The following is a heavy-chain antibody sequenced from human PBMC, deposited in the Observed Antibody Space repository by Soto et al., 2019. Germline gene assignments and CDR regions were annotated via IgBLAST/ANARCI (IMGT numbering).Heavy chain of an antibody. J-gene: IGHJ6*02. CDR3: ARVVTMVRGVKYYYYGMDV. D-gene: IGHD3-10*01. V-gene: IGHV1-18*01. Sequence: GASVKVSCKASGYTFTSYGISWVRQAPGQGLEWMGWISAYNGNTNCAQKLQGRVTMTTDTSTSTAYMELRSLRSDDTAVYYCARVVTMVRGVKYYYYGMDVWGQGTTVTVSS. CDR1: GYTFTSYG. CDR2: ISAYNGNT.